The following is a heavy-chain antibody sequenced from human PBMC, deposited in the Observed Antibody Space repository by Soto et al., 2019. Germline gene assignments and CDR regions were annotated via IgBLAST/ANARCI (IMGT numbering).Heavy chain of an antibody. CDR2: INSDGNIT. CDR1: GFTFSNYW. V-gene: IGHV3-74*01. J-gene: IGHJ6*03. Sequence: TGGSLRLSCIASGFTFSNYWMHWVRQAPGKGLVWVSRINSDGNITSYADSVKGRFTISRDNAKNTLYLQMNSLRAEDTAVYYWARTTMTTVTFYYYYYMDVWGKGTTVTVSS. D-gene: IGHD4-4*01. CDR3: ARTTMTTVTFYYYYYMDV.